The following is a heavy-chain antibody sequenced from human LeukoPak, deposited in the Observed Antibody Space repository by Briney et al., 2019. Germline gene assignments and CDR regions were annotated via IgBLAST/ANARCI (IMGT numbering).Heavy chain of an antibody. Sequence: KSSETLSLTCTVSGGSISSSSYYWGWIRQPPGKGLEWIGSIYYSGSTYYNPSLKSRLTMSVDTSKNQFSLKLSSVTAEDTAVYYCASEGIRDYYYYSMDVWGKGTTVTISS. V-gene: IGHV4-39*07. J-gene: IGHJ6*03. CDR2: IYYSGST. CDR3: ASEGIRDYYYYSMDV. CDR1: GGSISSSSYY. D-gene: IGHD1-14*01.